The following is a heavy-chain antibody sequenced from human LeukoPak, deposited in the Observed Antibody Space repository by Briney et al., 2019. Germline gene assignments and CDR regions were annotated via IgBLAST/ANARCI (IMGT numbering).Heavy chain of an antibody. CDR2: IYYSGST. CDR3: ARQVPSYGFDY. D-gene: IGHD5-18*01. CDR1: GGSISSYY. J-gene: IGHJ4*02. Sequence: PSETLSLTCTVSGGSISSYYWSWIRQPPGKGLEWIGYIYYSGSTNYNPSLKSRVAISVDTSKNQFSLKLSSVTAADTAVYYCARQVPSYGFDYWGQGTLVTVSS. V-gene: IGHV4-59*08.